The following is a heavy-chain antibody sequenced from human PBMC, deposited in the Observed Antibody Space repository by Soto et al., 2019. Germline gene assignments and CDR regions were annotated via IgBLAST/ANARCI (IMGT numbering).Heavy chain of an antibody. CDR3: VKDFRGGYDWTHD. D-gene: IGHD5-12*01. V-gene: IGHV3-23*01. J-gene: IGHJ4*02. Sequence: SGGDLVQPGGSLRLSCAASGFTFSNYAMSWVRQAPGQGLEWVSLIRGSGGPTNYADSVEGRFTVSRDNSKNMLFLQMNSLRVEDTAVYYCVKDFRGGYDWTHDWGQGTLVTVSS. CDR2: IRGSGGPT. CDR1: GFTFSNYA.